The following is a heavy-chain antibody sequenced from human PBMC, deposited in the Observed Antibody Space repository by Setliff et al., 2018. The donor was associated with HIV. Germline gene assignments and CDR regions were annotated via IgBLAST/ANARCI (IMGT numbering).Heavy chain of an antibody. CDR2: ISAYNGNR. V-gene: IGHV1-18*01. Sequence: ASVKVSCKASGYTFTSYGITWVRQAPGQGLEWMGWISAYNGNRNYAQKLQGRLTMTRNTSISTAYMELSGLISEDAAVYYCARAGGLRMDRGVVSDYWGQGTLVTVSS. CDR3: ARAGGLRMDRGVVSDY. D-gene: IGHD3-10*01. J-gene: IGHJ4*02. CDR1: GYTFTSYG.